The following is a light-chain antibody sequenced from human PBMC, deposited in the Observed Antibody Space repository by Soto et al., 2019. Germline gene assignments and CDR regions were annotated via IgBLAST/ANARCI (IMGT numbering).Light chain of an antibody. V-gene: IGKV3-15*01. CDR2: GAS. Sequence: VVMTHSPATFSLSPGEIATLSCRASQSISTYLAWYQQKPGQAPRLLMSGASTRATGVPDRFSGSGSGTEFTLTISSLQAEDFAVYYCQQYHNWPPWTFGQGTKVDIK. J-gene: IGKJ1*01. CDR1: QSISTY. CDR3: QQYHNWPPWT.